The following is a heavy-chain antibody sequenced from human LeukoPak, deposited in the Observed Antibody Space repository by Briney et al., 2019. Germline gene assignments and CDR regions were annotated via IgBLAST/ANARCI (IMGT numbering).Heavy chain of an antibody. CDR2: INPSGGST. Sequence: ASVKVSCKASGYTFTSYYMHWVRQAPGQGLEWMGIINPSGGSTSYAQKFQGRVTMTRDMSTSTVYMELSSLRSEDTAVYYCARPTEIADAFDIWGQGTMVTVSS. D-gene: IGHD2-21*01. CDR3: ARPTEIADAFDI. CDR1: GYTFTSYY. J-gene: IGHJ3*02. V-gene: IGHV1-46*01.